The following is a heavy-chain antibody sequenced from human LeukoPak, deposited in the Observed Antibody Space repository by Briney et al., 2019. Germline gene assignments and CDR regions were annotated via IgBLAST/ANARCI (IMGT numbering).Heavy chain of an antibody. CDR3: ARRVYYYDSAPFDI. D-gene: IGHD3-22*01. Sequence: PSETLSLTCTVSGGSISSYYWNWIRQPPGGGLEWIGYVYYSGSPIYNPSLESRVTISVDTSRNQFSLKLSSVTAADTAVYYCARRVYYYDSAPFDIWGQGTMVTVSS. CDR2: VYYSGSP. CDR1: GGSISSYY. V-gene: IGHV4-59*08. J-gene: IGHJ3*02.